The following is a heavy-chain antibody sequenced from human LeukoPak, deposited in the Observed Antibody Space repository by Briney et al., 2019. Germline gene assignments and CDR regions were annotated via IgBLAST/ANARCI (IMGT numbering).Heavy chain of an antibody. Sequence: SVKVSCKASGGTFSSYAISWVRQAPGQGLEWMGGIIPIFGTANYAQKFQGRVTITADESTSTAYMELRSLRSDDTAVYYCARLEGRVVRNIDYWGQGTLVTVSS. V-gene: IGHV1-69*13. CDR3: ARLEGRVVRNIDY. CDR1: GGTFSSYA. CDR2: IIPIFGTA. D-gene: IGHD3-10*01. J-gene: IGHJ4*02.